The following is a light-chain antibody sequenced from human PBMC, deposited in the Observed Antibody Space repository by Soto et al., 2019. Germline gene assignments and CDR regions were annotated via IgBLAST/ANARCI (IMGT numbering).Light chain of an antibody. V-gene: IGLV2-14*03. CDR2: DVS. CDR1: SSDVGGYDY. Sequence: QSVLNQPASVSGSPGQSITISCTGTSSDVGGYDYVSWYQQHPGKAPKLMIYDVSNRPSGVSNRFSGSKSDNTASLTISGLQAEDEADYYCNSYTSSGSLGGVFGSGTKVTVL. CDR3: NSYTSSGSLGGV. J-gene: IGLJ1*01.